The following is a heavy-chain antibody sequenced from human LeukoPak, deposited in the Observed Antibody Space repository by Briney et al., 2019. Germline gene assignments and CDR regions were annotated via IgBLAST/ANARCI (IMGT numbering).Heavy chain of an antibody. V-gene: IGHV4-39*07. J-gene: IGHJ5*02. D-gene: IGHD6-6*01. CDR2: IYYSGST. Sequence: SETLSLTCTVSGGSISSSSYYWGWIRQPPGKGLEWIGSIYYSGSTYYNPSLKSRVTISVDTSKNQFSLKLSSVTAADTAVYYCARGSPGIAASQWFDPWGQATLVNV. CDR3: ARGSPGIAASQWFDP. CDR1: GGSISSSSYY.